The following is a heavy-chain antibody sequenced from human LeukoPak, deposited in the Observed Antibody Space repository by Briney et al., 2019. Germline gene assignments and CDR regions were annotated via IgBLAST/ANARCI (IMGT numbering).Heavy chain of an antibody. V-gene: IGHV4-4*02. CDR2: IYHSGST. Sequence: NPSETLSLTCAVSGXSISSSNWWSWVRQPPGKGLEWIGEIYHSGSTNYNPSLKSRVTISVDKSKNQFSLKLSSVTAADTAVYYCASGYYGSGSYPDYWGQGTLVTVSS. J-gene: IGHJ4*02. D-gene: IGHD3-10*01. CDR1: GXSISSSNW. CDR3: ASGYYGSGSYPDY.